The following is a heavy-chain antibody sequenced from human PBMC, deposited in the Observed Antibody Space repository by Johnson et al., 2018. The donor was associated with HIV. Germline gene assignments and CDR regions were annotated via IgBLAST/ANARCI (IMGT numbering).Heavy chain of an antibody. J-gene: IGHJ3*02. CDR2: ISYDGSNQ. CDR1: GFTFSSYA. CDR3: AREGEWLVPSLDI. V-gene: IGHV3-30-3*01. Sequence: QVQLVESGGGVVQPGRSLRLSCAASGFTFSSYAMHWVRQAPGKGLEWVAVISYDGSNQYYADSVTGRFTISRDNSKNTLYLQRNSLRAEDTAVYYCAREGEWLVPSLDIWGQGTMVTVSS. D-gene: IGHD6-19*01.